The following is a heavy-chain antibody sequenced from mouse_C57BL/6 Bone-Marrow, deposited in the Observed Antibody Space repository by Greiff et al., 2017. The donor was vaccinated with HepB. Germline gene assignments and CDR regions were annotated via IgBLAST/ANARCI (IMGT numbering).Heavy chain of an antibody. D-gene: IGHD1-1*01. V-gene: IGHV5-12*01. CDR3: ARQDGSGYFDV. J-gene: IGHJ1*03. Sequence: DVMLVESGGGLVQPGGSLKLSCAASGFTFSDYYMYWVRQTPEKRLEWVAYISNGGGSTYYPDTVKGRFTISRDNAKNTLYLQMSRLKSEDTAMYYCARQDGSGYFDVWGTGTTVTVPS. CDR2: ISNGGGST. CDR1: GFTFSDYY.